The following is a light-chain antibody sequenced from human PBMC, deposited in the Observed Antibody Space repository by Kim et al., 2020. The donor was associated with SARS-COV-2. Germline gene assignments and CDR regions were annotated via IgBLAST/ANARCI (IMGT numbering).Light chain of an antibody. CDR2: LNSDGSH. J-gene: IGLJ3*02. CDR3: QTWGTGIG. CDR1: SGHSSYA. V-gene: IGLV4-69*01. Sequence: QLVLTQSPSASASLGASVKLTCTLSSGHSSYAIAWHQQQPEKGPRYLMKLNSDGSHSKGDGIPDRFSGSSSGAERYLTISSLQSEDEADYYCQTWGTGIGFGGRTQLTVL.